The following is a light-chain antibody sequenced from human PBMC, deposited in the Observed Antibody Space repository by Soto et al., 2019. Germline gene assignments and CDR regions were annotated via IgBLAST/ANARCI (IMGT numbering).Light chain of an antibody. CDR3: QKNNNWPPPT. J-gene: IGKJ4*01. Sequence: EIVMTQSPATLSVSPGERATLSCRASQSVSSNFAWYQQKPGQAPRLLIYGASTRATGIPARFSASGSGTEFTLTISTLQSEDFAVYNCQKNNNWPPPTFGGGTKVEIK. CDR1: QSVSSN. V-gene: IGKV3D-15*01. CDR2: GAS.